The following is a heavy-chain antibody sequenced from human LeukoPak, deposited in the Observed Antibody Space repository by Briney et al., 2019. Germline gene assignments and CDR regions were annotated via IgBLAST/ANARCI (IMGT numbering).Heavy chain of an antibody. CDR1: GYSISSGYY. CDR3: ARGRSSGWRSYWYFDL. J-gene: IGHJ2*01. V-gene: IGHV4-38-2*02. Sequence: SETLSLTCTVSGYSISSGYYWGWIRQPPGKGLERIGSIYHSGSTYYNPSLKSRVTISVDTSKNQFSLKLSSVTAADTAVYYCARGRSSGWRSYWYFDLWGRGTLVTVSS. D-gene: IGHD6-19*01. CDR2: IYHSGST.